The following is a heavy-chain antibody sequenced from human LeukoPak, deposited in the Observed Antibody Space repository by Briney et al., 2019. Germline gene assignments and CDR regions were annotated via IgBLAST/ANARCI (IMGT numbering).Heavy chain of an antibody. D-gene: IGHD6-19*01. J-gene: IGHJ4*02. Sequence: GGSLRLSCAASGFTFSSYWMHWVRQAPGKGLVWVSRINSDGSSTSYADSVKGRFTIFRDNAKNTLYLQMNSLRAEDTAVYYCARDGDSSGWYYFDYWGQGTLVTVSS. CDR3: ARDGDSSGWYYFDY. CDR1: GFTFSSYW. V-gene: IGHV3-74*01. CDR2: INSDGSST.